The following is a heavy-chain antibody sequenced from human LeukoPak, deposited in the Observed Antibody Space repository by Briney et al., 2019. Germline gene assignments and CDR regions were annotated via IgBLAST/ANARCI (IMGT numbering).Heavy chain of an antibody. V-gene: IGHV1-3*04. Sequence: ASVKVSCKASGYTFISYAIHWVRQAPGQGLEWMGWINTGNGNTKYSQTFQGRVTITRDTSASTAYMVLSSLRFDDTAVYYCAKVESSSSFDYWGQGTLVTVSS. CDR3: AKVESSSSFDY. D-gene: IGHD6-6*01. CDR2: INTGNGNT. CDR1: GYTFISYA. J-gene: IGHJ4*02.